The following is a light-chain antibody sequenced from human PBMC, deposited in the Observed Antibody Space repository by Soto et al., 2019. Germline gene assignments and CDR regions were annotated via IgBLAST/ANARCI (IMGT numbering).Light chain of an antibody. CDR3: NSYAGNNIYV. J-gene: IGLJ1*01. CDR1: SSDVGGYNY. V-gene: IGLV2-8*01. Sequence: QSVLTQPASVSGSPGQSITISCTGTSSDVGGYNYVSWYQQHPGKAPKLMIYDVTKRPSGVPDRFSGSKSGNTASLTVSGLQAEDEADYYCNSYAGNNIYVFGTGTKVTVL. CDR2: DVT.